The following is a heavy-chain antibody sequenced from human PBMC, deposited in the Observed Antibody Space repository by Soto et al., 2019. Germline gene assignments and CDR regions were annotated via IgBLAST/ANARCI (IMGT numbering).Heavy chain of an antibody. CDR1: GYTFTGYY. CDR3: VGGYSYGRYYYGMDV. CDR2: IIPIFGTA. D-gene: IGHD5-18*01. J-gene: IGHJ6*02. Sequence: QVQLVQSGAEVKKPGASVKVSCKAAGYTFTGYYMHWVRQAPGQGLEWMGWIIPIFGTANYAQKFQGRVTITADESTSTAYMELSSLRSEDTAVYYCVGGYSYGRYYYGMDVWGQGTTVTVSS. V-gene: IGHV1-69*01.